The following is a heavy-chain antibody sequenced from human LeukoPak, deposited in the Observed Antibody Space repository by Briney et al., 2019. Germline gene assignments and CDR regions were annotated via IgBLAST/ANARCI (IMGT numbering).Heavy chain of an antibody. D-gene: IGHD3-3*01. CDR2: INPNSGGT. J-gene: IGHJ3*01. CDR1: GYTFTGYY. CDR3: ARDLGDFWSGPRAFDF. Sequence: GESLKVSCKASGYTFTGYYMHWVRQAPGQGLEWMGWINPNSGGTNYAQKFQGRVTMTRDTSISTAYMELSRLRSDDTAVYYCARDLGDFWSGPRAFDFWGQGTMVTVSS. V-gene: IGHV1-2*02.